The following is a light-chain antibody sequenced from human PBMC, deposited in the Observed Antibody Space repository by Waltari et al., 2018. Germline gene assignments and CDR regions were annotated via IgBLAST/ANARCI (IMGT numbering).Light chain of an antibody. CDR3: YSRAGTNYPYL. J-gene: IGLJ1*01. Sequence: QSALTQPPSASGSPGQSVTISCTGTSSDVGAYNYVSWYQQFPGKAPKLIISEVTKRPPGVPDRFSGSKSGNTASLTVSGLQPEDEADYYCYSRAGTNYPYLFGTGTMLYVL. CDR2: EVT. V-gene: IGLV2-8*01. CDR1: SSDVGAYNY.